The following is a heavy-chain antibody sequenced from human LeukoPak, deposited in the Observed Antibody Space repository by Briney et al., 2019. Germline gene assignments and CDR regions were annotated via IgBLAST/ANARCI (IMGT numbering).Heavy chain of an antibody. V-gene: IGHV4-39*02. CDR3: ARDRGEWDLLYYFDY. CDR1: GGSISSSSYY. CDR2: IYYSGST. D-gene: IGHD1-26*01. Sequence: PSETLSLTCIVSGGSISSSSYYWGWIRQPPGKGLEWIGSIYYSGSTYYNPSLKSRVTISVDTSKNQFSLKLSSVTAADTAVYYCARDRGEWDLLYYFDYWGQGALVTVSS. J-gene: IGHJ4*02.